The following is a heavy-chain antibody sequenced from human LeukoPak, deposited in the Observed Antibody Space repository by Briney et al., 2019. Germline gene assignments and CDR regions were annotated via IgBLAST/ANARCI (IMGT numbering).Heavy chain of an antibody. V-gene: IGHV3-23*01. Sequence: GGSLRLSCAASGFTFSSYAMSWVRQAPGKGLEWVSAISGSGGSTYYADSVKGRFTISRDNAKNSLYLQMNSLGAEDTAVYYCASDIVGATRWGQGTLVTVSS. CDR3: ASDIVGATR. J-gene: IGHJ4*02. CDR2: ISGSGGST. CDR1: GFTFSSYA. D-gene: IGHD1-26*01.